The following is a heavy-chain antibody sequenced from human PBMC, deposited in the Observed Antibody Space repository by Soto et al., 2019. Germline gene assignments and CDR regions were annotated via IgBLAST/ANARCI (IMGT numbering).Heavy chain of an antibody. CDR1: GDSVSINSAA. CDR3: AREESSVTIFGVAITYLDY. Sequence: SQTLSLTFAISGDSVSINSAAWNWIRQSPSRGLEWLGRTYYRSKRYNDYAVSVKSRITINPDTSKNQFSLQLNSVTPEDTAVYYCAREESSVTIFGVAITYLDYWGQGTLVTVSS. J-gene: IGHJ4*02. CDR2: TYYRSKRYN. D-gene: IGHD3-3*01. V-gene: IGHV6-1*01.